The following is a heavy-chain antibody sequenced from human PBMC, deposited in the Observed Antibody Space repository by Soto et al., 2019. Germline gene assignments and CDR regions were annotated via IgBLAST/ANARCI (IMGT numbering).Heavy chain of an antibody. Sequence: QVQLVQSGAEVKKPGASVKVSCKASGYTFTSYGISWVRQAPGQGLEWMGWISAYNGNTNYAQKRQGRVTMTTDTSTSTAYMELRSLRSDDTAVYYCARVGLSSHPLYGDYDRVYYYYYMDVWGKGTTVTVSS. CDR1: GYTFTSYG. CDR3: ARVGLSSHPLYGDYDRVYYYYYMDV. D-gene: IGHD4-17*01. J-gene: IGHJ6*03. CDR2: ISAYNGNT. V-gene: IGHV1-18*01.